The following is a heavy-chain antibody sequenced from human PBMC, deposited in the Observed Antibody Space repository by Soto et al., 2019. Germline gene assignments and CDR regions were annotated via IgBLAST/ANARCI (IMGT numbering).Heavy chain of an antibody. CDR1: GYTFTSYG. CDR2: ISAYNGNT. D-gene: IGHD2-2*01. J-gene: IGHJ4*02. V-gene: IGHV1-18*01. Sequence: GYTFTSYGISWVRQAPGQGLEWMGWISAYNGNTNYAQKLQGRVTMTTDTFTSTAYMELRSLRSDDTAVYYCATRPYCSSTSCYHYWGQGTLVTVSS. CDR3: ATRPYCSSTSCYHY.